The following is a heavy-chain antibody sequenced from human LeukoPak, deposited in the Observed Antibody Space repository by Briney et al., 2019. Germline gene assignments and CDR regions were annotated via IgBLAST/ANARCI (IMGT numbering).Heavy chain of an antibody. CDR3: ARGTAYDFWSGYHVFQH. V-gene: IGHV4-38-2*02. J-gene: IGHJ1*01. CDR2: IYHSGST. CDR1: GYSISSGYY. Sequence: PSETLSLTCTVSGYSISSGYYWGWIRQPPGKGLEWIGSIYHSGSTYYNPSLKSRVTISVDTSKNQFSLKLSSVTAADTAVYYCARGTAYDFWSGYHVFQHWGQGTLVTVSS. D-gene: IGHD3-3*01.